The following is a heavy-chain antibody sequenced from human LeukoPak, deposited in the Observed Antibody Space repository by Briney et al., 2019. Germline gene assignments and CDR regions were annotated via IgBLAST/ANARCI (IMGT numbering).Heavy chain of an antibody. CDR2: TSGSGEST. D-gene: IGHD3-22*01. V-gene: IGHV3-23*01. CDR1: GFTSSSYA. Sequence: GGSLRLSCAASGFTSSSYAMSWVRQAPGKGLEWVSVTSGSGESTFYADSVKGRFTISRDNSKNTLYLQMDSLRAEDTAVYYCAKGVTMIVVVTEYFQHWGQGTLVTVSS. J-gene: IGHJ1*01. CDR3: AKGVTMIVVVTEYFQH.